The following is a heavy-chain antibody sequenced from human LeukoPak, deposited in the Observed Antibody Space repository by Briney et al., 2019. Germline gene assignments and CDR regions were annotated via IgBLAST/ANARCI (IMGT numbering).Heavy chain of an antibody. CDR3: ARGAGFYSSGWYDAFDI. CDR1: GGTFSSYA. CDR2: IIPIFGTA. Sequence: SVKVSCKASGGTFSSYAISWVRQAPGQGLEWMGGIIPIFGTANCAQKFQGRVTITADESTSTAYMELSSLRSEDTAVYYCARGAGFYSSGWYDAFDIWGQGTMVTVSS. J-gene: IGHJ3*02. V-gene: IGHV1-69*13. D-gene: IGHD6-19*01.